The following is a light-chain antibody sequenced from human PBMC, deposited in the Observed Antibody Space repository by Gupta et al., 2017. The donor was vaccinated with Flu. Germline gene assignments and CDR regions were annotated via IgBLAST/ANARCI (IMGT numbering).Light chain of an antibody. Sequence: QSVLTQPPSVSGAPGQRVTISCTGSSSNIGAGYDVHWYQQLPGRAPKVLIYGSSNRPSGVPDRFFGYKSGISASLAITGLQAEDEADYYCQSYDTSLSGWVFGGGTKVTAL. CDR2: GSS. J-gene: IGLJ3*02. V-gene: IGLV1-40*01. CDR1: SSNIGAGYD. CDR3: QSYDTSLSGWV.